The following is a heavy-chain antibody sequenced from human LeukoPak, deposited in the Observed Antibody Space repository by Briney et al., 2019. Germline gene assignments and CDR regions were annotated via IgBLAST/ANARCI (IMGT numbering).Heavy chain of an antibody. V-gene: IGHV1-2*02. Sequence: ASVKVSCKASGYTFTGYYMHWVQQAPGQGLEWMGWINPNSGGTNYAQKFQGRVTMTRDTSISTAYMELSRLRSDDTAVYYCARVRSDIVVVPAAIGRDYYFDYWGQGTLVTVSS. D-gene: IGHD2-2*02. J-gene: IGHJ4*02. CDR2: INPNSGGT. CDR1: GYTFTGYY. CDR3: ARVRSDIVVVPAAIGRDYYFDY.